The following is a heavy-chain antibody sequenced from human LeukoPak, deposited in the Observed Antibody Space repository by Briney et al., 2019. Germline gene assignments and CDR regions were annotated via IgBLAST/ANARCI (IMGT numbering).Heavy chain of an antibody. CDR2: ISSSGSAI. D-gene: IGHD6-13*01. J-gene: IGHJ4*02. Sequence: GRSLRLSCAASGFTFNNYNMNWVRQAPGKGLEWVSYISSSGSAIYYADSVKGRFTISRDNAKNSLYVQVNSLRAEDTAVYYCARDVRSRWFSDYWGQGTLVTVSS. CDR3: ARDVRSRWFSDY. CDR1: GFTFNNYN. V-gene: IGHV3-48*01.